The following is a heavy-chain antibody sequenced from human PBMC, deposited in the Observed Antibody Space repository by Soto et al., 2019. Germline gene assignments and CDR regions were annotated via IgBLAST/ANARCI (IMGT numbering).Heavy chain of an antibody. D-gene: IGHD6-13*01. Sequence: ASVKVSCKASGYTFTSYGISWVRQAPGQGLEWMGWISAYNGNTNYAQKLQGRVTMTTDTSTSTAYMELRSLRSDDTAVYYCAREQSAAGTHEDLHFDYWGLGTLVTVSS. CDR1: GYTFTSYG. V-gene: IGHV1-18*01. CDR2: ISAYNGNT. CDR3: AREQSAAGTHEDLHFDY. J-gene: IGHJ4*02.